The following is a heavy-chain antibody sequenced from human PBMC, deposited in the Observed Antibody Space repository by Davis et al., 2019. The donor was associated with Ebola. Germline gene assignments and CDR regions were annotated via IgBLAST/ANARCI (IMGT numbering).Heavy chain of an antibody. V-gene: IGHV4-34*01. CDR3: ARDNIEALRFLEWLRYFDL. J-gene: IGHJ2*01. Sequence: PSETLSLTCAVYGGSFSGYYWSWIRQPPGKGLEWIGEINHSGSTNYNPSLKSRVTISVDTSKNQFSLKLSSVTAADTAVYYCARDNIEALRFLEWLRYFDLWGRGTLVTVSS. CDR2: INHSGST. D-gene: IGHD3-3*01. CDR1: GGSFSGYY.